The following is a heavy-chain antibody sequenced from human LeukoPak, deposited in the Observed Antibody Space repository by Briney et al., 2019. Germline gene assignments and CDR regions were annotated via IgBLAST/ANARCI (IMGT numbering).Heavy chain of an antibody. CDR2: INPNSGGT. D-gene: IGHD3-10*01. V-gene: IGHV1-2*02. Sequence: ASVTVSCKASGYTFTDYYMHWVRQAPGQGLEWMGWINPNSGGTNHAQKFQGRVTMTRDTSISTAYMELSRLRSDDTAVYYCARDRPLDADDYYGFYYFDYWGQGTLVTVSS. CDR3: ARDRPLDADDYYGFYYFDY. J-gene: IGHJ4*02. CDR1: GYTFTDYY.